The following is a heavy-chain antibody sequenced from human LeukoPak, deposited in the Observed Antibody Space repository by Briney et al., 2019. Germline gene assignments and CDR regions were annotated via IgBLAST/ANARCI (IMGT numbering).Heavy chain of an antibody. CDR3: ARDVASSGYYWD. CDR1: GYTFTSCY. V-gene: IGHV1-46*01. CDR2: INPSGGST. J-gene: IGHJ4*02. Sequence: ASVKVSSKASGYTFTSCYMHWVRQAPGQGLEWMGIINPSGGSTSYAQRFQGRVTMTRETSTSTVYMELSNLKSDDTAVYYCARDVASSGYYWDWGQGTLVTVSS. D-gene: IGHD3-22*01.